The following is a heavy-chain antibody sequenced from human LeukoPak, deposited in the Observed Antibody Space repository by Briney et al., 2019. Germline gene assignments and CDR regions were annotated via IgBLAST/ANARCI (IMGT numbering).Heavy chain of an antibody. J-gene: IGHJ6*03. CDR3: AREETGDILTGSYYYMDV. CDR1: GYTFTNYA. V-gene: IGHV1-18*01. CDR2: ISAYNGNT. Sequence: ASVKVSCKASGYTFTNYAISWVRQAPGQGLEWMGWISAYNGNTNYAQKLQGRVTMTTDTSTSTAYMELRSLRSDDTAVYYCAREETGDILTGSYYYMDVWGKGTTVTVSS. D-gene: IGHD3-9*01.